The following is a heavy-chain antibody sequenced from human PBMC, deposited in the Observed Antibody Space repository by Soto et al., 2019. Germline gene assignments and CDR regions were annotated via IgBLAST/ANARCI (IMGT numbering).Heavy chain of an antibody. D-gene: IGHD2-15*01. CDR2: ISYDGSNK. CDR1: GFTFSSYG. V-gene: IGHV3-30*18. Sequence: QVQLVESGGGVVQPGRSLRLSCAASGFTFSSYGMHWVRQAPGKGLEWVAVISYDGSNKYYADSVKGRFTISRDNSKNTLYLQMNSLRAEDTAVYYCAKLVVVAATFASSVDYWGQGTLVTVSS. CDR3: AKLVVVAATFASSVDY. J-gene: IGHJ4*02.